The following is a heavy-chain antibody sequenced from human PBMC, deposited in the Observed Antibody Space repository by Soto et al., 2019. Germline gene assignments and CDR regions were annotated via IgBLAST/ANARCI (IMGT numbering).Heavy chain of an antibody. CDR1: GFTFSSYW. V-gene: IGHV3-74*01. Sequence: TGGSLRLSCAASGFTFSSYWMHWVRQAPGKGLVWVSRIKSDGISTHYADSVKGRFTVSRDNSKNTLYLQMNSLRAEDTAVYNCAKEPVGPDWYFDLWGRGTLVTVSS. J-gene: IGHJ2*01. CDR2: IKSDGIST. CDR3: AKEPVGPDWYFDL.